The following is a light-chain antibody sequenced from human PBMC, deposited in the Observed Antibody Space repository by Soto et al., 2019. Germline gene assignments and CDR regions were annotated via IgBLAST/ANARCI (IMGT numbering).Light chain of an antibody. CDR2: GAS. J-gene: IGKJ1*01. V-gene: IGKV3-20*01. CDR3: QQYGSSVWT. CDR1: QSVRSSY. Sequence: IVLTQSPGTLSLSPGERATLSCRASQSVRSSYLAWYQQKPGQAPRLLIYGASNRATGIPDRFSGSGSGTGFTLTISRLEPEDFAVYFCQQYGSSVWTFGQGTKVEIK.